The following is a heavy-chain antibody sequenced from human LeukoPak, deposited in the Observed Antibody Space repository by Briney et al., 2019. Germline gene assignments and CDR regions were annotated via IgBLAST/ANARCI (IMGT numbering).Heavy chain of an antibody. CDR3: ARGNANYGDYYFDS. D-gene: IGHD4-17*01. CDR1: GYTFTSYC. Sequence: ASVKVSCKASGYTFTSYCINWVRQAAGQGLEWMGWMNPNRDNTGYAQKFQDRFTMTSNTSISTAYMELSSLRYEDTAMYYCARGNANYGDYYFDSWGQGTLVTVSS. J-gene: IGHJ4*02. V-gene: IGHV1-8*01. CDR2: MNPNRDNT.